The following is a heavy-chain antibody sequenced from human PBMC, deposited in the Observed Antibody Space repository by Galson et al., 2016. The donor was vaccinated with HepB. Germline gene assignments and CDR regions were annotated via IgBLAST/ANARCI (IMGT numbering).Heavy chain of an antibody. J-gene: IGHJ1*01. CDR3: TFGYCSDGSCYWGYFQH. CDR2: ISGRGSNT. CDR1: GFTFSSYA. V-gene: IGHV3-23*01. Sequence: SCAASGFTFSSYAMSWVRQTPGKGLEWDSSISGRGSNTYYAHSVKGRFTISRDNSKDTLYLQMNSLRAEDTAVYYCTFGYCSDGSCYWGYFQHWGQGTLVTVSS. D-gene: IGHD2-15*01.